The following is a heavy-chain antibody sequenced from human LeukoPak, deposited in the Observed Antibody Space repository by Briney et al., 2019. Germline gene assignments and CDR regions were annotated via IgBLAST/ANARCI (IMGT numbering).Heavy chain of an antibody. D-gene: IGHD6-13*01. Sequence: PGGSLRLSCAASGFTFSNYWMSWVRQAPGKGLEWVSAISGSGGSTYYADSVKGRFTISRDNSKNTLYLQMNSLRAEDTAVYYCAKAGTGIALLDYWGQGTLVTVSS. CDR2: ISGSGGST. J-gene: IGHJ4*02. V-gene: IGHV3-23*01. CDR1: GFTFSNYW. CDR3: AKAGTGIALLDY.